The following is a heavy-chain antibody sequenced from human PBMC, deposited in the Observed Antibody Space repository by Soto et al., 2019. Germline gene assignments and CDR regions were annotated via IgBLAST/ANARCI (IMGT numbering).Heavy chain of an antibody. CDR2: IIPIFGTA. CDR3: ARASDGAGEFDY. J-gene: IGHJ4*02. CDR1: GDTFRSYA. Sequence: QVRLVQSGAEVKKSGSSVKVSCKASGDTFRSYAISWMRQAPGQGLEWMGGIIPIFGTANYAQKFQGRVTITADESTSTAYMELSSLRSEDTAVYYCARASDGAGEFDYWGQGTLVTVSS. D-gene: IGHD3-10*01. V-gene: IGHV1-69*01.